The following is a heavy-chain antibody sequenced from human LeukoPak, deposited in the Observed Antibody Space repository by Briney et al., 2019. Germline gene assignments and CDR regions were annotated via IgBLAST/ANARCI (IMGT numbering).Heavy chain of an antibody. Sequence: SETLSLTCAVYGGSFSGYYWSWIRQPPGKGPEWIGEIKHSVSTDYNPSLKSRVTISVDTSKHQFSLRLSSVTAADTAVYYCARGSANGGDYWGQGTLVAVSS. CDR1: GGSFSGYY. CDR3: ARGSANGGDY. CDR2: IKHSVST. J-gene: IGHJ4*02. V-gene: IGHV4-34*01. D-gene: IGHD2-8*01.